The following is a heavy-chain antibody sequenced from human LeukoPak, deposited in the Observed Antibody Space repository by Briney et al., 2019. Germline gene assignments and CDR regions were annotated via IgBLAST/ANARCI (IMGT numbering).Heavy chain of an antibody. J-gene: IGHJ5*02. CDR3: ARRGGVVPAAQGFDP. CDR1: GYSFIDYW. Sequence: GESLKISCKGSGYSFIDYWVAWVRQMPGKGLEWMGTIYPADSDTRYSPSFQGQVTISVDKSISAVYLQWSSLKASDTAMYYCARRGGVVPAAQGFDPWGQGTLVTVSS. D-gene: IGHD2-2*01. CDR2: IYPADSDT. V-gene: IGHV5-51*01.